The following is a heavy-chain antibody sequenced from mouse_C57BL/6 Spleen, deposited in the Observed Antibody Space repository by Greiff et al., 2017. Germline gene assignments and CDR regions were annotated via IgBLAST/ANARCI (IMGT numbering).Heavy chain of an antibody. D-gene: IGHD1-1*01. Sequence: EVQLVESGPVLVKPGASVKMSCKASGYTFTDYYMNWVKQSHGKSLEWIGVINPYNGGTSYNQKFKGKATLTVDKSSSTAYMELNSLTSEDSAVYYCAKGSITTVVARYFDVWGTGTTVTVSS. CDR2: INPYNGGT. J-gene: IGHJ1*03. CDR1: GYTFTDYY. V-gene: IGHV1-19*01. CDR3: AKGSITTVVARYFDV.